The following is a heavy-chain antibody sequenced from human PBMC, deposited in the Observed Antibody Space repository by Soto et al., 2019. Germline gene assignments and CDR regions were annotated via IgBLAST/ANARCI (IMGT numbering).Heavy chain of an antibody. CDR1: GGTFSSYA. CDR2: IIPIFGTA. Sequence: QVQLVQSGAEVKKPGSSVKVSCKASGGTFSSYAISWVRQAPGQGLEWMGGIIPIFGTANYAQKFQGRVTITADESTSTAYMGLSSLRSEDTAVYYCARGGLYVLLWFGEFTYYGMDVWGQGTTVTVSS. D-gene: IGHD3-10*01. J-gene: IGHJ6*02. V-gene: IGHV1-69*01. CDR3: ARGGLYVLLWFGEFTYYGMDV.